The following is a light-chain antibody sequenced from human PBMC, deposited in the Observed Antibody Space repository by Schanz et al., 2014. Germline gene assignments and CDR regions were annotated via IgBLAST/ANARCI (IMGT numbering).Light chain of an antibody. CDR1: QSVKSE. J-gene: IGKJ1*01. CDR2: GSS. V-gene: IGKV3D-15*01. Sequence: EIVMTQSPAIVSVSPGEGATLSCWASQSVKSELAWYQQKPGQAPRLLIYGSSTRATGIPGRFSGSGSGTEFTLTIGSLQSEDLAVYYCQQYNNWPRTFGQGTKVEIK. CDR3: QQYNNWPRT.